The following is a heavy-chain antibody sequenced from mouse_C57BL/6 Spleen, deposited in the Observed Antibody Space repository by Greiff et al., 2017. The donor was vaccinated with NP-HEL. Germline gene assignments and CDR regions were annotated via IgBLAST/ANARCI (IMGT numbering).Heavy chain of an antibody. Sequence: QVQLQQPGAELVKPGASVKLSCKASGYTFTSYWMQWVKQRPGQGLEWIGEIDPSDSYTNYNQKFKGKATLTVDTSSSTAYMQLSSLTSEDSAVYYCARDTMSTTAMDDWGQGTTVTVSS. D-gene: IGHD2-4*01. V-gene: IGHV1-50*01. CDR1: GYTFTSYW. CDR2: IDPSDSYT. J-gene: IGHJ4*01. CDR3: ARDTMSTTAMDD.